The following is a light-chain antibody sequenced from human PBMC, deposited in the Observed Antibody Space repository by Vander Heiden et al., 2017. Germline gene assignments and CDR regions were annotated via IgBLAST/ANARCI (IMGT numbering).Light chain of an antibody. CDR3: QQYGSSPPVT. Sequence: IVLTQSPGTLSLSPGERATLSCRASQSVSSSYLAGYQQKPGQAPRLLIYGASSRATGIPDRFSGSGSGTDFTLTISRLEPEDFAVYYCQQYGSSPPVTFGQGTRLEIK. CDR1: QSVSSSY. J-gene: IGKJ5*01. CDR2: GAS. V-gene: IGKV3-20*01.